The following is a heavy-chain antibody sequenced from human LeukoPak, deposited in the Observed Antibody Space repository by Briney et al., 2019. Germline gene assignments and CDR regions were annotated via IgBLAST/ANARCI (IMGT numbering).Heavy chain of an antibody. CDR1: GFTFSSYW. CDR2: IQQDGSEK. CDR3: AFGSYYDSSGSLFDY. V-gene: IGHV3-7*01. Sequence: GGSLRLSCAASGFTFSSYWMSWVRQAPGKGLEWVANIQQDGSEKNYVDSVKGRFTISRDNAKNSLYLQMNSLRAEDTAVYYCAFGSYYDSSGSLFDYWGQGTLVTVSS. J-gene: IGHJ4*02. D-gene: IGHD3-22*01.